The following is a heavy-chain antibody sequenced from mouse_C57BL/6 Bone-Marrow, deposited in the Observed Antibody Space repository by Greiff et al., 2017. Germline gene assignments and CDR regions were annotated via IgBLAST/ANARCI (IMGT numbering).Heavy chain of an antibody. CDR3: ARNNGSSYLFAY. Sequence: VQLQQPGAELVKPGASVKLSCKASGYTFTSYWMQWVKQRPGQGLEWIGEIDPSDSYTNYNQKFKGKGTLTVDTSSSTAYMQLSSLTSEDSAVYCCARNNGSSYLFAYGSQETLVTVSA. CDR2: IDPSDSYT. J-gene: IGHJ3*01. D-gene: IGHD1-1*01. CDR1: GYTFTSYW. V-gene: IGHV1-50*01.